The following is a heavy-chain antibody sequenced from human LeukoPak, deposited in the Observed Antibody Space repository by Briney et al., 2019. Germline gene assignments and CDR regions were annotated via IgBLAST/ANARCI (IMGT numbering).Heavy chain of an antibody. D-gene: IGHD6-13*01. V-gene: IGHV3-23*01. J-gene: IGHJ4*02. CDR2: ISGSGGST. CDR1: GFTFSSYA. Sequence: GRSLRLSCAASGFTFSSYAMSWVRQAPGKGLEWVSAISGSGGSTYYADSVKGRFTISRDNSKNTLYLQMNSLRAEDTAVYYCAKVSKYAGYLNWGQGTLVTVSS. CDR3: AKVSKYAGYLN.